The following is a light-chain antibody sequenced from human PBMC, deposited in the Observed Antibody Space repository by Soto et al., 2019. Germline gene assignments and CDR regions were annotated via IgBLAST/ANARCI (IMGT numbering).Light chain of an antibody. J-gene: IGLJ1*01. CDR1: SSDIDAYNY. CDR3: GSYTTSSNYV. Sequence: SILTQPASVSGYPGRSTTISCTGTSSDIDAYNYVSWYQQHPGKAPKLMIYDVSNRPSGISNRFSGSKSGNTASLTISGLQAEDEADYYCGSYTTSSNYVFGTGTKVTVL. CDR2: DVS. V-gene: IGLV2-14*01.